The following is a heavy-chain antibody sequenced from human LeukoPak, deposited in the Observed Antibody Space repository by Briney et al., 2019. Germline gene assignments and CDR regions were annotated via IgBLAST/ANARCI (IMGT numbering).Heavy chain of an antibody. V-gene: IGHV4-59*11. D-gene: IGHD2-15*01. Sequence: PSETLSLTCTVSGGFIVRHYWIWLRQTPGKGLEWIGQISYSGSTNYNPSLKSRVTISLDRSMNQVSLRLSSVTAADTAVYYCARDGEGDQGWDYWGQGILVTVSS. J-gene: IGHJ4*02. CDR1: GGFIVRHY. CDR2: ISYSGST. CDR3: ARDGEGDQGWDY.